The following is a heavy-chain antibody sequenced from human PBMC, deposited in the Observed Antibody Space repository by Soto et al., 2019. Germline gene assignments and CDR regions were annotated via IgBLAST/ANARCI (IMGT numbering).Heavy chain of an antibody. CDR1: GFTFSSYG. CDR2: IWYDGSNT. Sequence: QVQLVESGGGVVQPGRSLRLSCAASGFTFSSYGMHWVRQAPGTGLEWVAVIWYDGSNTYYADSVKGRFTISRDNSKNTRYLQMNSLRAEDTAVYYCARAGPSSGSYRRADYWGQGTLVTVSS. CDR3: ARAGPSSGSYRRADY. V-gene: IGHV3-33*01. J-gene: IGHJ4*02. D-gene: IGHD1-26*01.